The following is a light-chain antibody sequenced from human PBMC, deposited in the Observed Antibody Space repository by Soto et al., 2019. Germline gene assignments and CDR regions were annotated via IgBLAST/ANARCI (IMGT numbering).Light chain of an antibody. CDR1: QSVSRY. CDR2: DAS. Sequence: EIVLTQSPATLSLSPEERATLSCRASQSVSRYLAWYQQKPGQAPRLLIYDASNRATGIPARFSGSGSGTDFTLTISRLEPEDFADYYCQQRSNWPRTFGQGTKVEIK. CDR3: QQRSNWPRT. J-gene: IGKJ1*01. V-gene: IGKV3-11*01.